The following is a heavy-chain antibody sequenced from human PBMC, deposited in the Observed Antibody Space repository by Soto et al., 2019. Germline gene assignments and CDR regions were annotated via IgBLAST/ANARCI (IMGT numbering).Heavy chain of an antibody. J-gene: IGHJ4*02. CDR1: GYTFSSYA. V-gene: IGHV1-3*01. CDR3: ARGLNVYYSDY. D-gene: IGHD3-16*01. Sequence: ASVKVSCKASGYTFSSYAMHWVRQAPGQRLEWMGWINAGNGNTKYSQKFQGRVTITRDTSASTAYMELSSLRSEDTAVYYCARGLNVYYSDYWGQGTLVTVSS. CDR2: INAGNGNT.